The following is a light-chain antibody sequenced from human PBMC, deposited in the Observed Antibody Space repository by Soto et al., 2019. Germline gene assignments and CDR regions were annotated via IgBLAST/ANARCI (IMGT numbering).Light chain of an antibody. J-gene: IGKJ4*01. V-gene: IGKV1D-8*04. CDR3: QQYYSFPSLT. Sequence: VIWMTQSPSLLSAPTGDRVIISCRISQGISSYLAWYQQKPGKAPELLIYAASTLQSGVPSRFSGSGSGTDLTLTINCLQSEDFATYYCQQYYSFPSLTFGGGTKVDIK. CDR2: AAS. CDR1: QGISSY.